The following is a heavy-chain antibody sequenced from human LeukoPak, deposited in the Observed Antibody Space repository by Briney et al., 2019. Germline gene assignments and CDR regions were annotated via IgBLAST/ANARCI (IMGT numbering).Heavy chain of an antibody. D-gene: IGHD2-2*01. CDR2: IIPILGIA. J-gene: IGHJ6*02. CDR1: GGTFSSYA. CDR3: ASPTGIDCSSTSCYGLYYYYGMDV. V-gene: IGHV1-69*04. Sequence: ASVKVSCKASGGTFSSYAISWVRQAPRQGLEWMGRIIPILGIANYAQKFQGRVTITADKSTSTAYMELSSLRSEDTAVYYCASPTGIDCSSTSCYGLYYYYGMDVWGQGTTVTVSS.